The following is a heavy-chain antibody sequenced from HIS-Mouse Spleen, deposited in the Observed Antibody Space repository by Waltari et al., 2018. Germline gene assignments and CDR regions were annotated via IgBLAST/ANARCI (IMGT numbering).Heavy chain of an antibody. D-gene: IGHD6-13*01. CDR1: GGSISSSSYY. V-gene: IGHV4-39*07. CDR2: IYYSGST. CDR3: AREIPYSSSWYDWYFDL. Sequence: QLQLQESGPGLVKPSATLSLTCTVSGGSISSSSYYWGWIRQPPGKGLEWIGSIYYSGSTYYNPSLKSRVTISVDTSKNQFSLKLSSVNAADTAVYYCAREIPYSSSWYDWYFDLWGRGTLVTVSS. J-gene: IGHJ2*01.